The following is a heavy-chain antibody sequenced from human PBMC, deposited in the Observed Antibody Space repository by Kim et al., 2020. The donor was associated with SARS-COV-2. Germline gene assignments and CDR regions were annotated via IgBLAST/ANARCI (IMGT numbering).Heavy chain of an antibody. CDR2: IITNTGNP. D-gene: IGHD3-10*01. CDR1: GYTFTSYA. CDR3: ARGGSGSFSNYGMEV. J-gene: IGHJ6*02. Sequence: ASVKVSCKASGYTFTSYAMNWVRQAPGQGLEWMGWIITNTGNPTYGQGITGRFVFSLDTSVSTAYLQISSLKAEDTALYFCARGGSGSFSNYGMEVWGQG. V-gene: IGHV7-4-1*02.